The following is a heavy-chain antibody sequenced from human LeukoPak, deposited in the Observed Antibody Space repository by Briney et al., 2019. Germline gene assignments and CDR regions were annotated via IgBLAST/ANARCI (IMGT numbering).Heavy chain of an antibody. D-gene: IGHD1-26*01. J-gene: IGHJ3*02. CDR2: ISWKSGSI. V-gene: IGHV3-9*01. CDR1: GFTFDDYA. CDR3: ARDPSYRGFDAFDI. Sequence: GGSLRLSCAASGFTFDDYAMHWVRQAPGKGLEWVSGISWKSGSIGYADSVKGRFTISRDNAKNSLYLQMNYLRAEDTAVYYCARDPSYRGFDAFDIWGQGTMVTVSS.